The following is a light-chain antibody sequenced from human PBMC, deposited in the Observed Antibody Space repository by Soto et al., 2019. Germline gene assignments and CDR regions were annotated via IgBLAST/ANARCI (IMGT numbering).Light chain of an antibody. CDR2: GTS. V-gene: IGKV3-15*01. J-gene: IGKJ4*01. Sequence: SPENMSVTTGERAHLFCRGGRSGSSSLFGCQQKPGQTPRLLIYGTSTRANGSPARFSSSGSGAEFTLTISSLQSDDFLVYYCHQYYKSSPRTFCRGTKVDIK. CDR3: HQYYKSSPRT. CDR1: RSGSSS.